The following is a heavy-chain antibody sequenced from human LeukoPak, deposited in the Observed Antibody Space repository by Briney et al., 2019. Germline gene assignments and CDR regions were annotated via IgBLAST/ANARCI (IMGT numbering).Heavy chain of an antibody. Sequence: ASVKVSCKASGYTFTSYYMHWVRPAPGQGLEWMGIINPSGGSTSYAQKFQGRVTMTRDTSTSTVYMELSSLRSEDTAVYYCARDRLIYGSSTSCYRGYYYYGMDVWGQGTTVTVSS. D-gene: IGHD2-2*01. V-gene: IGHV1-46*01. CDR3: ARDRLIYGSSTSCYRGYYYYGMDV. CDR2: INPSGGST. J-gene: IGHJ6*02. CDR1: GYTFTSYY.